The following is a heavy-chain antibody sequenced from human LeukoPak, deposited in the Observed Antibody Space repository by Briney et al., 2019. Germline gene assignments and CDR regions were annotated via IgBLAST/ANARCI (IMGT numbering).Heavy chain of an antibody. J-gene: IGHJ4*02. D-gene: IGHD4-17*01. V-gene: IGHV3-33*01. Sequence: GGSLRLSCAASGFTFSSYGMHWVRQAPGKGLEWVAVIWYDGSNKYYADSVKGRFTISRDNSKNTLYLQMNSLRAEDTAVYYCARDGPLCGDYLDYWGQGTLVTASS. CDR2: IWYDGSNK. CDR1: GFTFSSYG. CDR3: ARDGPLCGDYLDY.